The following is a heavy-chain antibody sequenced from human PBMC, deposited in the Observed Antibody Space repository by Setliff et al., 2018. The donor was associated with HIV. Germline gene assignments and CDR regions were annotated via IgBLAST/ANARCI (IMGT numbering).Heavy chain of an antibody. V-gene: IGHV1-2*02. CDR2: INPNSGGT. CDR1: GYTFTNYY. CDR3: ATGQHSGSWTIDQ. J-gene: IGHJ4*02. Sequence: ASVKVSCKASGYTFTNYYMHWVRQAPGQGLEWMGWINPNSGGTEYSPKFRDRVTITRDTSARAAHVEVIGLRSDDTAVYYCATGQHSGSWTIDQWGQGTRVTVSS. D-gene: IGHD6-13*01.